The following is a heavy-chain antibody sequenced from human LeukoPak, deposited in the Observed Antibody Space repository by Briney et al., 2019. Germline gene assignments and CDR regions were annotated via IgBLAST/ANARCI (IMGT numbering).Heavy chain of an antibody. V-gene: IGHV3-48*03. CDR1: GFTFSNYE. CDR3: ARETIDCGGDCYDY. Sequence: GGSLRPSCAASGFTFSNYEMNWVRQAPGKGLEWISYISTDGTMAYYAGSVKGRFTISRDNAKNSLYLRMNSLRADDTAVYYCARETIDCGGDCYDYWGQGTLATVSS. D-gene: IGHD2-21*01. J-gene: IGHJ4*02. CDR2: ISTDGTMA.